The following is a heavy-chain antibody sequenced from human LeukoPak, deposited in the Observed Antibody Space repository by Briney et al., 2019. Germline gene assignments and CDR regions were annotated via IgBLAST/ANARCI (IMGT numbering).Heavy chain of an antibody. V-gene: IGHV4-30-4*01. CDR3: ARDHKLSGWFDP. D-gene: IGHD3-3*01. J-gene: IGHJ5*02. Sequence: PSETLSLTCTVSGGSISSGDYYWSWIRQPPGKGLEWIGYIYYSGSTYYNPSLKSRVTISVDTSKNQFSLKLSSVTAADTAVYYCARDHKLSGWFDPWGQGTLVTVSS. CDR2: IYYSGST. CDR1: GGSISSGDYY.